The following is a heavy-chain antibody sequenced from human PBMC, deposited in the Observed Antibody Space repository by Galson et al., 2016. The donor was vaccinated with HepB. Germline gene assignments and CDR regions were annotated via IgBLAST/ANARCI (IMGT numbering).Heavy chain of an antibody. J-gene: IGHJ3*02. CDR2: ISIGSGYI. CDR1: GFTFSSYN. V-gene: IGHV3-21*01. CDR3: ARDARKTLLDAFDI. Sequence: SLRLSCAASGFTFSSYNMNWVRQAPGKGLEWVSSISIGSGYIYYADSVKGRFTISRDNAKNSLYLQMNSLRAEDTAVYYCARDARKTLLDAFDIWGQGTMVTVSS.